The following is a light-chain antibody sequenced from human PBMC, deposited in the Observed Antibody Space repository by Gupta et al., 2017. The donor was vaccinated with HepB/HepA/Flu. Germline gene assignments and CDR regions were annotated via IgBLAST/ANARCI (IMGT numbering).Light chain of an antibody. CDR3: CSYAGSYTSYWV. CDR2: DVS. CDR1: SSDVGGYNY. Sequence: QSALTQPRSVPGSPGQSVPISCTGTSSDVGGYNYVSWYQQHPGKAPKLMIYDVSKRPSGVPDRFSGSKSGNTASLTISGLQAEDEADYYCCSYAGSYTSYWVFGGGTKLTVL. V-gene: IGLV2-11*01. J-gene: IGLJ3*02.